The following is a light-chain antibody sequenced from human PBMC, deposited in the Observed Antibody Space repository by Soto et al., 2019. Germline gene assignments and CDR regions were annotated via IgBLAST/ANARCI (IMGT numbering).Light chain of an antibody. CDR2: VAS. V-gene: IGKV1-27*01. J-gene: IGKJ1*01. CDR1: QGISNY. Sequence: DIQMTQSPSSLSASVGDRVTITCRASQGISNYLAWYQQQPGKVPKLLIYVASTLQSGVPSRFSGSGSGTDFTLTISSLQPEDVAAYYCQNYNSAPWTFGQGTKVEIK. CDR3: QNYNSAPWT.